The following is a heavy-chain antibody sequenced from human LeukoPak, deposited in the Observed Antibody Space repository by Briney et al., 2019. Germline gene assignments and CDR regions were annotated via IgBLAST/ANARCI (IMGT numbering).Heavy chain of an antibody. J-gene: IGHJ3*02. CDR1: GFTFSNYA. CDR3: ASGTSGGFDI. D-gene: IGHD4-23*01. Sequence: GGSLGLSCAASGFTFSNYAMNWVRQAPGKGLEWVSGIIGSGGITYYADSVKGRFTISRDNSKNTLYLQMNSLRAEDTAVYYCASGTSGGFDIWGQGTMVTVS. V-gene: IGHV3-23*01. CDR2: IIGSGGIT.